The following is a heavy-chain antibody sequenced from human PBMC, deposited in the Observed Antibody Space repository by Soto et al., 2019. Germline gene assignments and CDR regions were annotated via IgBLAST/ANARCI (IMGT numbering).Heavy chain of an antibody. CDR3: AKVRSQRWGPSDY. D-gene: IGHD4-17*01. J-gene: IGHJ4*02. Sequence: EVQLLESGGGLVQPGGSLRLSCAASGFTFSSYAMSWVRQAPGKGLEWVSAISGSGGSTYYADSVKGRFTISRDNSKNTLYLKMNSLRAEDTAVYYCAKVRSQRWGPSDYWGQGTMVTVSS. CDR2: ISGSGGST. V-gene: IGHV3-23*01. CDR1: GFTFSSYA.